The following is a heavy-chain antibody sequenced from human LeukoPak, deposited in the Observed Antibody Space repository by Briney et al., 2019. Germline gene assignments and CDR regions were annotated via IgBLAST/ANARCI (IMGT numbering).Heavy chain of an antibody. D-gene: IGHD7-27*01. CDR3: AREGMMGMSFDI. V-gene: IGHV3-21*01. Sequence: PGGSLRHSCAASRFTFSSYSMNWVRQAPGKGLEWVSSISSSSSYIYYADSVKGRFTISRDNAKNSLYLQMNSLRAEDTAVYYCAREGMMGMSFDIWGQGTMVTVPS. J-gene: IGHJ3*02. CDR1: RFTFSSYS. CDR2: ISSSSSYI.